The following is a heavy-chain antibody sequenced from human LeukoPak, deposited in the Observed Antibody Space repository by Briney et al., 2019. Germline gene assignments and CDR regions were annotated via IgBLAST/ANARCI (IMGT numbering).Heavy chain of an antibody. CDR1: GFTFSTSA. V-gene: IGHV3-23*01. CDR3: AKYIQNVLAVFDP. J-gene: IGHJ5*02. D-gene: IGHD1-1*01. CDR2: ISSTGSAT. Sequence: GGSLRLSCAASGFTFSTSAMAWFRRAPGAGLEWVSSISSTGSATYYRDSVKGRFTVSRDNSQNTLYLQMNNLRAEDTAIYYCAKYIQNVLAVFDPWGQGTLVTVSS.